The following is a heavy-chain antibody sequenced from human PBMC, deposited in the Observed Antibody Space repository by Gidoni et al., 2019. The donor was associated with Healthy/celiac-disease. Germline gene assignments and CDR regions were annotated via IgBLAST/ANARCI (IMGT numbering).Heavy chain of an antibody. CDR1: GRSISSGSYY. D-gene: IGHD1-26*01. J-gene: IGHJ4*02. CDR2: IYTSGST. CDR3: ARCVGVGATQMDY. Sequence: QVQLQESHPGLVKSAQTLSVTCTVSGRSISSGSYYWTWIRQPAGKGLGWIGRIYTSGSTNYTPSLKSVVAISVDSSKNQFSLKLSSVTAADTAVYYCARCVGVGATQMDYWGQGTLVTVSS. V-gene: IGHV4-61*02.